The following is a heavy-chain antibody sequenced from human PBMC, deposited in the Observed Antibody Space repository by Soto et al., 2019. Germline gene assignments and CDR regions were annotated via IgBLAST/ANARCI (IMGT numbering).Heavy chain of an antibody. V-gene: IGHV3-33*01. CDR1: GFTFSSYG. Sequence: PGGSLRLSCAASGFTFSSYGMHWVRQAPGKGLEWVAVIWYDGSNKYYADSVKGRFTISRDNSKNTLYLQMNSLRTEDTAVYYCTTEYYYYFDYWGQGTLVTVSS. D-gene: IGHD1-26*01. J-gene: IGHJ4*02. CDR3: TTEYYYYFDY. CDR2: IWYDGSNK.